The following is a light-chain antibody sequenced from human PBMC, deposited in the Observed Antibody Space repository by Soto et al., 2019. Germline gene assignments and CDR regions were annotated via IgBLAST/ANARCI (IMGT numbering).Light chain of an antibody. V-gene: IGLV2-14*01. CDR3: SSYTSSSTLV. CDR1: SRDVGGYNY. Sequence: QSALTQPASVSGSPGQSITISCTGTSRDVGGYNYVSWYQQHPGKAPKLMIYEVSNRPSGVSNRFSGSKSGNTASLTISGLQAEEEADYYCSSYTSSSTLVFGGGTKLTVL. J-gene: IGLJ2*01. CDR2: EVS.